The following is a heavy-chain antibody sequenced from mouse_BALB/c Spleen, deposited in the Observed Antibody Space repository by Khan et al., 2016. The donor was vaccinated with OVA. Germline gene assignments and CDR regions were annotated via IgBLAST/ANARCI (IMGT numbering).Heavy chain of an antibody. V-gene: IGHV4-1*02. D-gene: IGHD1-1*01. J-gene: IGHJ3*01. CDR2: INPDSSTI. CDR1: GFDISRYW. CDR3: AGTYWYDGRGWFAY. Sequence: EVQLVESGGGLVQPGGSLKLSCAASGFDISRYWMSWVRQAPGKGLEWIGEINPDSSTINYTPSLKDKFIISRDNAKNTLYLQMSKVRSEDTALYYCAGTYWYDGRGWFAYWGQGTLITVSA.